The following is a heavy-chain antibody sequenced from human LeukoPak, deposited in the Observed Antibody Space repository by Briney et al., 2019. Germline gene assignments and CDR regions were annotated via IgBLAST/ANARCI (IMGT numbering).Heavy chain of an antibody. D-gene: IGHD2-2*01. J-gene: IGHJ4*02. Sequence: ESGPTLVKPTQTLTLTCTFSGFSLSTSGVGVSWIRQPPGKALEWLALIYWDDDKRYSPSLKSRLTITKDTSKNQVVLTMTNMDPVDTATYYCAHSWYQLLWSRPFDYWAQGTLVTVSS. CDR2: IYWDDDK. V-gene: IGHV2-5*02. CDR1: GFSLSTSGVG. CDR3: AHSWYQLLWSRPFDY.